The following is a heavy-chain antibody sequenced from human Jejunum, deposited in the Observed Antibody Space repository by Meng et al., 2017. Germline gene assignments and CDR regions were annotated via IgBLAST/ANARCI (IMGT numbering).Heavy chain of an antibody. D-gene: IGHD6-13*01. CDR3: ARDTAGFGP. CDR1: GGSISSSSYY. V-gene: IGHV4-39*07. CDR2: IFYSGTT. J-gene: IGHJ5*02. Sequence: LSLQEAGPGLGKPSETLSLTCTVSGGSISSSSYYWGWIRQPPGKGLEWIGSIFYSGTTYYNPSLKSRVTISIDTSKNQFSLKMNSVTAADTAVYYCARDTAGFGPWGQGTLVTVSS.